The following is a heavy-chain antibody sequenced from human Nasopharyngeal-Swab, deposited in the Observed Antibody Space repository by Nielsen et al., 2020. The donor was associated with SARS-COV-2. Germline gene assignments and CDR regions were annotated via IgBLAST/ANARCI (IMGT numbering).Heavy chain of an antibody. J-gene: IGHJ4*02. CDR3: ARGVGVDDFWSGRFDY. D-gene: IGHD3-3*01. Sequence: GESLKISCAAAGLPFSAYGMHWVRQAPGKGLEWVSVIYSAGQTNYADSVKGRFTISRDNSKNTLYLQMNSLRAEDTAVYYCARGVGVDDFWSGRFDYWGQGTLVTVSS. CDR1: GLPFSAYG. CDR2: IYSAGQT. V-gene: IGHV3-53*01.